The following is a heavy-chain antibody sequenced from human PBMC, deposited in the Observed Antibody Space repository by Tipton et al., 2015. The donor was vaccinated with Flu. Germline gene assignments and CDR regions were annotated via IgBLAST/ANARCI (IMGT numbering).Heavy chain of an antibody. J-gene: IGHJ4*02. V-gene: IGHV4-38-2*01. CDR1: DYSISSGYY. D-gene: IGHD3-10*01. Sequence: TLSLTCAVSDYSISSGYYWGWIRQPPGKGLEWIGSIHHSGDAYYIPSLKRRVTVSVDTLKNQFSLKVTSVTAADTALYYCTRHANYGSGSPYYFDHWGQGSLVTVSS. CDR2: IHHSGDA. CDR3: TRHANYGSGSPYYFDH.